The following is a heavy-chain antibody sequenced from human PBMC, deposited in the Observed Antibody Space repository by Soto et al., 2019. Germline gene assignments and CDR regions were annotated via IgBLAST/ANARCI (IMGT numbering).Heavy chain of an antibody. J-gene: IGHJ4*02. CDR3: AKIPISSAWLDFDY. D-gene: IGHD6-19*01. CDR2: ISGSGGT. CDR1: GFTFSTYA. V-gene: IGHV3-23*01. Sequence: EVQLLESGGDLVQPGGSLRLSCAASGFTFSTYAMSWVRQAPGKGLEWVSGISGSGGTYYADSVKGRFTISRDNSNNMLYLQMNSLRAEDTALYYCAKIPISSAWLDFDYWGQGTLVTVSS.